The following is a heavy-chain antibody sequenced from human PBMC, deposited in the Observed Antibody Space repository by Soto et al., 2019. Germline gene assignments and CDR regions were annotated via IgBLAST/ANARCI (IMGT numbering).Heavy chain of an antibody. CDR1: GFTFSDYY. D-gene: IGHD3-9*01. Sequence: PGGSLRLSCAASGFTFSDYYMSWIRQAPGKGLEWVSYISSSSSYTNYADSVKGRFTISRDNAKNSLYLQMNSLRAEDTAVYYCARMGTDYSYWFDYWGQGTLVTVSS. CDR2: ISSSSSYT. CDR3: ARMGTDYSYWFDY. V-gene: IGHV3-11*06. J-gene: IGHJ4*02.